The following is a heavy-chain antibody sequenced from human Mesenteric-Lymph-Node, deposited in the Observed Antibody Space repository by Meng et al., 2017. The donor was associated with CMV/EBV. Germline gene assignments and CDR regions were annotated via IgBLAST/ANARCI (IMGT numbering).Heavy chain of an antibody. Sequence: QVQLQQLGEGLLKPSGTLSRPAAVYGGSFIGSYWSWIRQPPGKGLEWIGEINHSGSTNYNPSLKSRVTISVDTSKNQFSLKLSSVTAADTAVYYCARHQRWLKSEGGFNYWGQGTLVTVSS. J-gene: IGHJ4*02. CDR1: GGSFIGSY. D-gene: IGHD4-23*01. CDR3: ARHQRWLKSEGGFNY. V-gene: IGHV4-34*01. CDR2: INHSGST.